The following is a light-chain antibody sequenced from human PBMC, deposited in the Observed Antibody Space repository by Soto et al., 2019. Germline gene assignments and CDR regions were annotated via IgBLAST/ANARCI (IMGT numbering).Light chain of an antibody. J-gene: IGKJ2*01. Sequence: DIQMTQSPSTLSASVGDRVTITCRASQGISSWLAWYQQKPGKAPKLLIYKASSLESGVPSRFSGRGSGTEFTLTISSLQPDDFATEYCQQYNSYPYTCGQGTKLEIK. CDR1: QGISSW. CDR3: QQYNSYPYT. V-gene: IGKV1-5*03. CDR2: KAS.